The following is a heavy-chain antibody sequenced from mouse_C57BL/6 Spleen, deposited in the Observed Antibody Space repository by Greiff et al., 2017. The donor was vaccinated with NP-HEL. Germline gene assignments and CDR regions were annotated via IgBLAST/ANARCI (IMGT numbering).Heavy chain of an antibody. CDR2: ISSGGDYI. D-gene: IGHD1-1*01. J-gene: IGHJ1*03. CDR1: GFTFSSYA. Sequence: EVMLVESGEGLVKPGGSLKLSCAASGFTFSSYAMSWVRQTPEKRLEWVAYISSGGDYIYYADTVKGRFTISRDNARNTLYLQMSSLKSEDTARYYCTREDYGSSYGYFDVWGTGTTVTVSS. CDR3: TREDYGSSYGYFDV. V-gene: IGHV5-9-1*02.